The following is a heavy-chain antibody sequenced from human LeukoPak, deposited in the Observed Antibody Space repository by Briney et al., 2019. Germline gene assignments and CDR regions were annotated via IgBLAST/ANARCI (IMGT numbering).Heavy chain of an antibody. Sequence: GGSLRLSCSASGFTFRTYAMHWVRQAPGKGLEYISTISDNGGSTNYADSVTGRFTISRSNSKNTQYLQMNSLRAEDTAVYYCVKDQWQLSRDFDYWGQGTLVTVSS. CDR2: ISDNGGST. J-gene: IGHJ4*02. CDR1: GFTFRTYA. V-gene: IGHV3-64D*06. CDR3: VKDQWQLSRDFDY. D-gene: IGHD1-26*01.